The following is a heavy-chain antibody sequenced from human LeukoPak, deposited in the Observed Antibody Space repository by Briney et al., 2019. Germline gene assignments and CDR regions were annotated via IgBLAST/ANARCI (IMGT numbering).Heavy chain of an antibody. Sequence: SETLSLTCTVSGGSISSYYWSWIRQPPGKGLEWIGYIYYSGSTNYNPSLESRVTISVDTSKNQFSLKLSSVTAADTAVYYCARETYYDFWSGSGRARYFDYWGQGTLVTVSS. CDR1: GGSISSYY. V-gene: IGHV4-59*01. J-gene: IGHJ4*02. D-gene: IGHD3-3*01. CDR3: ARETYYDFWSGSGRARYFDY. CDR2: IYYSGST.